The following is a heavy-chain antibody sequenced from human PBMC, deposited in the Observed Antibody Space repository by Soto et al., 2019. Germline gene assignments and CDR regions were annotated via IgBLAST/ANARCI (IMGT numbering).Heavy chain of an antibody. V-gene: IGHV3-48*02. CDR2: ISGSSSII. Sequence: EVQLVESGGGLVQPGGSLRLSCAASGFTFSSYSMNWVRQAPGKGLEWLSYISGSSSIIHYADSVKGRFTISRDNAKNSLNLQMNSRRDEDPAVYDCARDREGDGYKFEYWGQGTLVTVSS. CDR3: ARDREGDGYKFEY. J-gene: IGHJ4*02. D-gene: IGHD5-12*01. CDR1: GFTFSSYS.